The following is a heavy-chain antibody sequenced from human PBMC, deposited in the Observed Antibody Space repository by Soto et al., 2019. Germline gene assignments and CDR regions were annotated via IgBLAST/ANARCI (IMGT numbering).Heavy chain of an antibody. Sequence: GSLRLSCAASGFTFSSYGMHWVRQAPGKGLEWVAVISYDGNNKYYADSVKGRFTISRGNSKNTLYLQMNSLRAEDTAVYYCAKTDRKLPLWFTIGDVWGQGTTVTVSS. CDR2: ISYDGNNK. D-gene: IGHD3-10*01. J-gene: IGHJ6*02. CDR3: AKTDRKLPLWFTIGDV. CDR1: GFTFSSYG. V-gene: IGHV3-30*18.